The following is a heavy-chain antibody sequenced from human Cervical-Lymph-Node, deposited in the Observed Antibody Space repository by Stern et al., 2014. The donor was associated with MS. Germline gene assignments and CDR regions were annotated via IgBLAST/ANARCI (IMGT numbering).Heavy chain of an antibody. CDR2: ITSDGSST. J-gene: IGHJ5*02. CDR1: GFTFSSYW. D-gene: IGHD2-21*02. V-gene: IGHV3-74*01. Sequence: EVQLVESGGGLVQPGGSLRLSCAASGFTFSSYWMHWVRQAPGKGLVWVSRITSDGSSTSYAGYVKGRFTISRDNAKNTLYLQMNSLRAEDTAVYYCARDPSYCGGDCYANWFDPWGQGTLVTVSS. CDR3: ARDPSYCGGDCYANWFDP.